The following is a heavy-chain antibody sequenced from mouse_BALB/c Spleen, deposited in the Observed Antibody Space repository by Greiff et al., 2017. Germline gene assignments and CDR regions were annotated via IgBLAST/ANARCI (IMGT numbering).Heavy chain of an antibody. J-gene: IGHJ4*01. Sequence: VQLKESGAELVKPGASVKLSCTASGFNIKDTYMHWVKQRPEQGLEWIGRIDPANGNTKYDPKFQGKATITADTSSNTAYLQLSSLTSEDTAVYYCATVVEGAMDYWGQGTSVTVSS. V-gene: IGHV14-3*02. CDR1: GFNIKDTY. CDR2: IDPANGNT. D-gene: IGHD1-1*01. CDR3: ATVVEGAMDY.